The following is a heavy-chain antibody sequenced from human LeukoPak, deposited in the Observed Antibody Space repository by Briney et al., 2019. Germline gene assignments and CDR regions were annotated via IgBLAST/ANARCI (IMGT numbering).Heavy chain of an antibody. CDR1: GFTFSSYG. CDR3: AKSEEVRGVIQDFSK. V-gene: IGHV3-30*18. Sequence: PGRSLRLSCAASGFTFSSYGMHWVRQAPGKGLEWVAVISYDESNKYYADSVKGRFTISRDNSKNTLYLQMNSLRAEDTAVYYCAKSEEVRGVIQDFSKWGQGTLVTVSS. J-gene: IGHJ4*02. CDR2: ISYDESNK. D-gene: IGHD3-10*01.